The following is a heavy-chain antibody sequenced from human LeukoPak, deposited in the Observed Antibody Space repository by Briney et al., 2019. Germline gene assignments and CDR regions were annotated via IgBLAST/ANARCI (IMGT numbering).Heavy chain of an antibody. V-gene: IGHV3-30*18. J-gene: IGHJ4*02. CDR1: GFTFSNYG. Sequence: GGSLRLPCAASGFTFSNYGMHWVRQAPGKGLEWVAVISYDGRNKFYADSVKDRFTISRDNSKNTLYLQMNSLRAKDAASYYCAKDSSRYFDWLSFTDFGLDYWGQGTLVTVSS. CDR3: AKDSSRYFDWLSFTDFGLDY. D-gene: IGHD3-9*01. CDR2: ISYDGRNK.